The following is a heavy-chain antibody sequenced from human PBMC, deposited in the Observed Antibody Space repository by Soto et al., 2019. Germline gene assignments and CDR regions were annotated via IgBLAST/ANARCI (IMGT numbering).Heavy chain of an antibody. CDR2: IYYSGST. CDR3: ASDSRHYYGMDV. CDR1: GGSISSGGYY. J-gene: IGHJ6*02. V-gene: IGHV4-31*03. Sequence: QVQLQESGPGLVKPSQTLSLTCTVSGGSISSGGYYWSWIRQHPGKGLEWIGYIYYSGSTYYNPSLQRRXXLXVXTSKSQFSLKLSSVTAADTAVYYCASDSRHYYGMDVWGQGTTVTVSS.